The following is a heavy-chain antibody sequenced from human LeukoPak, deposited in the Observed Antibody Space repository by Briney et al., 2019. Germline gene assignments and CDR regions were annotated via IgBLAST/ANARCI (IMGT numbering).Heavy chain of an antibody. CDR2: INPSGGST. Sequence: ASVKVSCKASGYTFTSYYMHWVRQAPGQGLEWMGIINPSGGSTSYAQKFQGRVTMTRDTSTSTVYMYLSSLRSEDMAVYYCARDSLYGVVDYWGQEPWSPSPQ. D-gene: IGHD4-17*01. J-gene: IGHJ4*01. CDR3: ARDSLYGVVDY. V-gene: IGHV1-46*01. CDR1: GYTFTSYY.